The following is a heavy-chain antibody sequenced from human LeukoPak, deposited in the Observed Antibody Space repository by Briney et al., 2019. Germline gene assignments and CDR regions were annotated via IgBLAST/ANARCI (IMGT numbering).Heavy chain of an antibody. CDR2: ISGSGGST. V-gene: IGHV3-23*01. J-gene: IGHJ6*03. Sequence: PGGSLRLSCAASGFTFSSYAMSWVRQAPGKGLEWVSAISGSGGSTYYADSVKGRFTISRDNSKNTLYLQMNSLRAEDTAVYYCAKVGEGLPNGVVVGYYMDVWGKGTTVTISS. CDR3: AKVGEGLPNGVVVGYYMDV. D-gene: IGHD2-8*01. CDR1: GFTFSSYA.